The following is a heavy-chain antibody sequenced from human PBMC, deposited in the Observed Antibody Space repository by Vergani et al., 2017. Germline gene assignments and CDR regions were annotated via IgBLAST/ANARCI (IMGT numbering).Heavy chain of an antibody. CDR2: ISGSGGRT. V-gene: IGHV3-23*04. CDR3: AKDYSGWYYYDSSGYSLDY. CDR1: GFTFSSYA. J-gene: IGHJ4*02. D-gene: IGHD3-22*01. Sequence: EVQMVESGGGLVKPGGSLRLSCVASGFTFSSYAMSWVRQAPGKGLEWVSAISGSGGRTYYADSVKGRFTISRDNSKNTLYLQMNSLRAEDTAVYYCAKDYSGWYYYDSSGYSLDYWGQGTLVTVSS.